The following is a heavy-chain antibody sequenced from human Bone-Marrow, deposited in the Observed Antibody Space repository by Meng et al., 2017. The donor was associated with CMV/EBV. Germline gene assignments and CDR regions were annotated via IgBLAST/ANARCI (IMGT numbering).Heavy chain of an antibody. CDR1: GFTFSSYE. V-gene: IGHV3-48*03. CDR2: ISSSSSNI. CDR3: ARDLSHYYGMDV. Sequence: GESLKISCAASGFTFSSYEMNWVRQAPGKGLEWVSYISSSSSNIYYADSVKGRFTISRDNAKNSLYLQMNSLRAEDTAVYYFARDLSHYYGMDVWGPGNTVNVAS. D-gene: IGHD2-21*02. J-gene: IGHJ6*01.